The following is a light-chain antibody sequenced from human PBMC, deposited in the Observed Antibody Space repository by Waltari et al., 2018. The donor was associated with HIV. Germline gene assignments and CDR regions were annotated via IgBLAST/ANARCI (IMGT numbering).Light chain of an antibody. CDR2: DVS. V-gene: IGLV2-14*01. J-gene: IGLJ1*01. CDR3: SSYTSSTIS. CDR1: SSHVGYYTY. Sequence: QSALTQPASVSGSPGQSITISCTGTSSHVGYYTYVSWYQQYPATPPKLMIYDVSKRPSGVSNRFSGSKSGNTASLTISGLQAEDEADYHCSSYTSSTISFGTGTKVTVL.